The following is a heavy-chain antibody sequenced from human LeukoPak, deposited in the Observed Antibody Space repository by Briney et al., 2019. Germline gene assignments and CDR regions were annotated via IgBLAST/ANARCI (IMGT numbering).Heavy chain of an antibody. CDR3: ARDIVVVPAAPAYYYYGMDV. CDR1: GGSISSSSYY. CDR2: IYYSGST. J-gene: IGHJ6*02. D-gene: IGHD2-2*01. Sequence: PSETLSLTCTVSGGSISSSSYYWGWLRQPPGKGLEWIGSIYYSGSTYYNPSLKSRVTISVDTSKNQFSLKLSSVTAADTAVYYCARDIVVVPAAPAYYYYGMDVWGQGTTVTVSS. V-gene: IGHV4-39*01.